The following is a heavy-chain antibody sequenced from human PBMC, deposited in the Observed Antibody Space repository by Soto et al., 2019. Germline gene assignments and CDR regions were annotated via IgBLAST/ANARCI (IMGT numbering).Heavy chain of an antibody. J-gene: IGHJ4*02. Sequence: SETLSLTCTVSGDSISSGRYHWGWIRQPPGKGLEFIATIHYTGNTHYNPSLRSRVTIFVDTSKSQFSLRLSSVTAADTAVYYCARAEGLGVVPPFMDYGGQGTLVTVSS. CDR3: ARAEGLGVVPPFMDY. CDR1: GDSISSGRYH. CDR2: IHYTGNT. D-gene: IGHD3-3*01. V-gene: IGHV4-39*01.